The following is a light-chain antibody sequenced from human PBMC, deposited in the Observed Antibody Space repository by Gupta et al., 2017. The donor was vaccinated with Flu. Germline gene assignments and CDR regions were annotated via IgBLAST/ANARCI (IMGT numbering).Light chain of an antibody. CDR2: RNN. J-gene: IGLJ2*01. V-gene: IGLV1-47*01. Sequence: QSVLTQPPSASGTPGQRVTISCSGSSSNIGSKYVYWYQQLPGTAPKLLIYRNNQRPSGGPDRFSGSKSGTSAALAISELRSEEEADYYCAAWEDNRSGQEVFGGGTKLTVL. CDR3: AAWEDNRSGQEV. CDR1: SSNIGSKY.